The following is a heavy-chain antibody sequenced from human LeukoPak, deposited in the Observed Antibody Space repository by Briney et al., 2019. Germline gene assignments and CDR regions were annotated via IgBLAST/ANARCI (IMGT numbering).Heavy chain of an antibody. J-gene: IGHJ4*02. CDR1: GSTFSSYA. CDR3: AKEQSSSGFFDY. Sequence: PGGSLRLSCAASGSTFSSYAMSWVRQAPGKGLEWVSAISGRGDRTYYADSVKGRFTISRDNSKNTLYLQMNSLGAEDTAVYYCAKEQSSSGFFDYWGQGTLVTVSS. V-gene: IGHV3-23*01. D-gene: IGHD6-6*01. CDR2: ISGRGDRT.